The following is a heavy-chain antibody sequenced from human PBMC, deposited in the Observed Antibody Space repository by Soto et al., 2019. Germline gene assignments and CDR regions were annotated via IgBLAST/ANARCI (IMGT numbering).Heavy chain of an antibody. CDR3: AQDLPAYGDYKYYYYRMDF. CDR2: ISSDGNNK. J-gene: IGHJ6*02. V-gene: IGHV3-30*18. D-gene: IGHD4-17*01. Sequence: QVQLVESGGGLVQPGGSLRLSCTASGFTFTTFGIHLVRQAAGKGLEWVALISSDGNNKYYSYSVKCLFTISRDNYKKTLSMQMNSLRAEDTAVYYCAQDLPAYGDYKYYYYRMDFWGQGTTVSGSS. CDR1: GFTFTTFG.